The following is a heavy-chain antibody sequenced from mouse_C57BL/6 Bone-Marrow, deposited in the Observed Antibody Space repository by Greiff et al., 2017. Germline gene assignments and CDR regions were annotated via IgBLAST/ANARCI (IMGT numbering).Heavy chain of an antibody. CDR3: ASYPYTDMDY. CDR2: IDPGSGGT. D-gene: IGHD2-10*01. V-gene: IGHV1-54*01. CDR1: GYAFTNYF. Sequence: VQLQQSGAELVRPGASVKLSCKASGYAFTNYFIEWVKQRPGQGLEWIGVIDPGSGGTNYTEKFKGKATLTADKSSSTAYMQLRSLTSEDSAVCVCASYPYTDMDYWGQGTAVTVSA. J-gene: IGHJ4*01.